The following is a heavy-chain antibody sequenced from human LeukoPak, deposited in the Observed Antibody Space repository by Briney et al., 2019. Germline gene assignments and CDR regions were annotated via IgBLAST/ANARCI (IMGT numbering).Heavy chain of an antibody. Sequence: ASVKVSCKASGYTFTSYYMHWVRQAPGQGLEWMGIINPSGGSTSYAQKFQGRVTMTRDTSTSTVYMELSSLRSEDTVVYYCARASLTRMAVAGIIDYWGQGTLVTVSS. V-gene: IGHV1-46*01. CDR2: INPSGGST. CDR1: GYTFTSYY. CDR3: ARASLTRMAVAGIIDY. D-gene: IGHD6-19*01. J-gene: IGHJ4*02.